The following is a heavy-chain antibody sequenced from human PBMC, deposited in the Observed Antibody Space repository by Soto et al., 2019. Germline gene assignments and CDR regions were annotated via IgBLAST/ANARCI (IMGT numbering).Heavy chain of an antibody. V-gene: IGHV1-18*01. J-gene: IGHJ4*02. CDR2: ISAYNGNT. CDR3: ARGLGGGFGELSIDY. D-gene: IGHD3-10*01. Sequence: ASVKVCGEASGYTFTSYGISWVRQAPGQGLEWMGWISAYNGNTNYAQKLQGRVTMTTDTSTSTAYMELRSLRSDDTAVYYCARGLGGGFGELSIDYWGQGTLVTVSS. CDR1: GYTFTSYG.